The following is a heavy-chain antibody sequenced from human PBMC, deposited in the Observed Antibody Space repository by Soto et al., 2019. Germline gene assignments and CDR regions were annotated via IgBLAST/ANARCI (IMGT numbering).Heavy chain of an antibody. V-gene: IGHV3-33*01. CDR1: GFTFSSYG. D-gene: IGHD6-6*01. CDR3: ARVYELVEERVYYGMDV. J-gene: IGHJ6*02. Sequence: QAGGSLRLSCAASGFTFSSYGMHWVRQAPGKGLEWVAVIWYDGSNKYYADSVKGRFTISRDNSKNTLYLQMNSLRAEDTAVYYCARVYELVEERVYYGMDVWGQGTTVTVSS. CDR2: IWYDGSNK.